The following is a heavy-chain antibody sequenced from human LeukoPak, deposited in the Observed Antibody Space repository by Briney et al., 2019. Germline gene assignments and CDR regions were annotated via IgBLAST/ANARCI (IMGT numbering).Heavy chain of an antibody. Sequence: SETLSLTCTVSGGSISSYYWSWIRQPAGKGLEWIGRIYTSGSTNYNPSLKSRVTMSVDTSKNQFSLKLSSVTAADTAVYYCARGIVVVTARLLDYYGMDVWGQGTTVTVSS. CDR3: ARGIVVVTARLLDYYGMDV. J-gene: IGHJ6*02. CDR2: IYTSGST. D-gene: IGHD2-21*02. CDR1: GGSISSYY. V-gene: IGHV4-4*07.